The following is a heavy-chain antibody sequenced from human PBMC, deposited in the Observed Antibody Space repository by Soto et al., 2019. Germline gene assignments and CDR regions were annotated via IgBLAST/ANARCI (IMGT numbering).Heavy chain of an antibody. Sequence: PSNPLSVTCSVSGGSVTGGSYYWNWIRQPPGRALEWIGYIYITGSTNYSPSLKGRVKISIDMFRRELSLELTSLSAEDTAVYYCAKGICVDAAFEYRGQGTPVPGCS. CDR2: IYITGST. V-gene: IGHV4-61*01. J-gene: IGHJ4*02. CDR1: GGSVTGGSYY. D-gene: IGHD5-18*01. CDR3: AKGICVDAAFEY.